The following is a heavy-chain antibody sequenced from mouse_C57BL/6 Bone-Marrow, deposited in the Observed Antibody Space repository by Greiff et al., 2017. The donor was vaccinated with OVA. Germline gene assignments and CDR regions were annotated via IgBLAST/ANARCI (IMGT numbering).Heavy chain of an antibody. V-gene: IGHV7-3*01. CDR3: ARSSTTVVATPYAMDY. CDR1: GFTFTDYY. CDR2: IRNKANGYTT. J-gene: IGHJ4*01. D-gene: IGHD1-1*01. Sequence: DVMLVESGGGLVQPGGSLSLSCAASGFTFTDYYMSWVRQPPGKALEWLGFIRNKANGYTTEYSASVKGRFTISRDNSQSILYLQMNALRAEDSATYYCARSSTTVVATPYAMDYWGQGTSVTVSS.